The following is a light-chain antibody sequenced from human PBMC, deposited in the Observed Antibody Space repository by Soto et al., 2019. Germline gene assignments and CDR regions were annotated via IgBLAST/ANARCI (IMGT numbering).Light chain of an antibody. CDR2: GAS. J-gene: IGKJ5*01. CDR3: QQYGSPT. CDR1: QSVSSN. Sequence: IVLTQSPGTLSLSQGERATLSCRASQSVSSNLAWYQQKPGQAPRLLIYGASTRATGIPARFSGSGSGTDFTLTISRLEPEDFAVYYCQQYGSPTFGQGTRLEIK. V-gene: IGKV3-20*01.